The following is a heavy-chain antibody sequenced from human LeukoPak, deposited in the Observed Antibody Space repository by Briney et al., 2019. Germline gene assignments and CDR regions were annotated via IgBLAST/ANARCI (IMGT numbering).Heavy chain of an antibody. CDR1: GFTFGSYD. Sequence: QPGGSLRLSCAASGFTFGSYDMSWVRQAPGMGLEWVSTISGTGANTFYADSVKGRFTISRDNSKNTLYLQMNSLRAEDTAVYHCAKELIVVVLPTASRPLDYWGQGTLVTVSS. D-gene: IGHD2-2*01. CDR2: ISGTGANT. J-gene: IGHJ4*02. CDR3: AKELIVVVLPTASRPLDY. V-gene: IGHV3-23*01.